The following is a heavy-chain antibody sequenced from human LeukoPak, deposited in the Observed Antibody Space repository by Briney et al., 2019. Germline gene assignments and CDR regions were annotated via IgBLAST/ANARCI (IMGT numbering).Heavy chain of an antibody. J-gene: IGHJ4*02. D-gene: IGHD1-26*01. V-gene: IGHV4-39*01. Sequence: SETLSLTCTVSGGSISSSSYYWGWIRQPPGKGLEWIGSIYYSGSTYYNPSLKSRVTISVDTSKNQFSLKLSSVTAADTAVYYCARRSHIVGAIFYFDYWGQGTLVTVSS. CDR3: ARRSHIVGAIFYFDY. CDR2: IYYSGST. CDR1: GGSISSSSYY.